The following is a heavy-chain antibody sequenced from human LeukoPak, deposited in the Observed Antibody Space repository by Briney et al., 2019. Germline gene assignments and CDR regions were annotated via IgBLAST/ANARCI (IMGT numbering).Heavy chain of an antibody. CDR2: IIPIFGTA. Sequence: SVNVSCKASGGTFSSYAISWVRQAPGQGLEWMGGIIPIFGTANYAQKFQGRVTITADKSTSTAYMELSSLRSEDTAVYYCAREKEALLTFDYWGQGTLVTVSS. CDR1: GGTFSSYA. V-gene: IGHV1-69*06. D-gene: IGHD3-10*01. CDR3: AREKEALLTFDY. J-gene: IGHJ4*02.